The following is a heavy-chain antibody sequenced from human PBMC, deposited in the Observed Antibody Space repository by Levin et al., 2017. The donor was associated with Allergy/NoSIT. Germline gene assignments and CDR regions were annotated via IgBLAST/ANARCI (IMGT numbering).Heavy chain of an antibody. Sequence: EASVKVSCAASGLTFSNFWMAWVRQAPGKGLEWVANIKEDGSEKFYVDSVKGRFTISRDNAKNSLYLQMNSLRAEDTAVYYCARDQNYYGSGSYYRVAFDVWGQGTVVTVSS. D-gene: IGHD3-10*01. V-gene: IGHV3-7*04. CDR1: GLTFSNFW. J-gene: IGHJ3*01. CDR3: ARDQNYYGSGSYYRVAFDV. CDR2: IKEDGSEK.